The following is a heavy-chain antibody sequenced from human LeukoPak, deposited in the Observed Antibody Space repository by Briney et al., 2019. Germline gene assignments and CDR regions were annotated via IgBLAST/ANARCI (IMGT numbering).Heavy chain of an antibody. V-gene: IGHV3-21*01. CDR1: GFTFSSYS. J-gene: IGHJ3*02. CDR2: ISSSSSYI. Sequence: GGSLRLSCAASGFTFSSYSMNWVRQAPGKGLEWVSSISSSSSYIYYADSVKGRFTISRDNAKNSLYLQMNSLRAEDTAVYYCARDFFMITFGGPQDIWGQGTMVTVSS. D-gene: IGHD3-16*01. CDR3: ARDFFMITFGGPQDI.